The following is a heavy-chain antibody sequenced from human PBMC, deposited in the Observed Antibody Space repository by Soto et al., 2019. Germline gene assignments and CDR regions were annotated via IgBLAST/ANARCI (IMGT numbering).Heavy chain of an antibody. J-gene: IGHJ4*02. Sequence: QITLKESGPTLVKPTQTLTVTCTFSGFSLSTSGVGVGWIRQPPGKDLEWLSLIYWNDDKRYSPSLKSSLTITKDTAKIQGGLTITNMDPVDTATYYCDNGQTASDFDYWGQETLVTVST. CDR1: GFSLSTSGVG. CDR2: IYWNDDK. CDR3: DNGQTASDFDY. D-gene: IGHD6-25*01. V-gene: IGHV2-5*01.